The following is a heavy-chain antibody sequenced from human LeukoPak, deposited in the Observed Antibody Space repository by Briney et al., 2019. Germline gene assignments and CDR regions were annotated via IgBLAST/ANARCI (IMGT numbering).Heavy chain of an antibody. CDR3: TREAAAGIDY. V-gene: IGHV3-7*01. CDR2: IKQDGSEK. J-gene: IGHJ4*02. CDR1: GFTFSTYW. D-gene: IGHD6-13*01. Sequence: GGSLRFSCAASGFTFSTYWMSWVRQAPGKGLEWVANIKQDGSEKYYLDSVKGRFTISRDNAKNSLYLQMNSLRAEDTAVYFCTREAAAGIDYWGQGTLVTVSS.